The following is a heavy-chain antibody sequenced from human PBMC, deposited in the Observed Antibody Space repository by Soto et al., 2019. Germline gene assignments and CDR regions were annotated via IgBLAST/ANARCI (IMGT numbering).Heavy chain of an antibody. CDR1: GFTFSRLY. CDR2: INQDGSVK. V-gene: IGHV3-7*05. D-gene: IGHD3-16*02. Sequence: GGSLRLSCAASGFTFSRLYMNWVRQAPGKGLERVANINQDGSVKNYLDSVKGRFTISRDNAKNSLYLQMNSLRADDTAVYYCANEGVWGSYRPDYWGQGTLVTVSS. CDR3: ANEGVWGSYRPDY. J-gene: IGHJ4*02.